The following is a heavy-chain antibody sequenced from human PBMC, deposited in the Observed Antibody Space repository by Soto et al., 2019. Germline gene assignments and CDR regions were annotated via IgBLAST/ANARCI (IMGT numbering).Heavy chain of an antibody. D-gene: IGHD1-26*01. CDR2: IDWDDYK. V-gene: IGHV2-70*11. J-gene: IGHJ4*02. CDR3: ARIPRSSSGSYTYFDY. Sequence: SGPTLVNHTQTLTLTCTFSGFSLSTSGMCVSWIRQPPGKALEWLARIDWDDYKSYSTSLRTRLTISKDTSKNQVVLTMTNMDPADTATYYCARIPRSSSGSYTYFDYWGQGTLVTVSS. CDR1: GFSLSTSGMC.